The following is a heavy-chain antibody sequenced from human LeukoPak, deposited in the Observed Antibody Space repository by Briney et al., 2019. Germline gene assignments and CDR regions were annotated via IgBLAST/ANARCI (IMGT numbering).Heavy chain of an antibody. CDR2: ISGSGATT. CDR3: VKDAVLRYFDWLFLDWYFDL. J-gene: IGHJ2*01. V-gene: IGHV3-23*01. D-gene: IGHD3-9*01. Sequence: PGGSLRLSCAASGFTFSDYGMAWVRQAPGKGLDWVSSISGSGATTYYADSVKGRFTISRDNSKNTLYLQMNSLRAEDTALYYCVKDAVLRYFDWLFLDWYFDLWGRGTLVTVSS. CDR1: GFTFSDYG.